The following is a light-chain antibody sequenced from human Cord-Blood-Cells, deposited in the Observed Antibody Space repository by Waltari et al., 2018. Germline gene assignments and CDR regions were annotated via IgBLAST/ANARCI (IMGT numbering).Light chain of an antibody. CDR3: CSYAGSYPYV. CDR2: DVS. V-gene: IGLV2-11*01. CDR1: SSDVGGYNY. Sequence: QSALTQPRSVSGSPGQSVPISCTGTSSDVGGYNYVSWYQQHPGKAPKLMIYDVSKRPSGVPDRFSGSKSGNTASLTISGLQAEDEADYYCCSYAGSYPYVFGTGTKVTVL. J-gene: IGLJ1*01.